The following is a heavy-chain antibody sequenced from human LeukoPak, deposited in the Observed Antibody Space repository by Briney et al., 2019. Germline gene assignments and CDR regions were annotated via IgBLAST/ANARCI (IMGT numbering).Heavy chain of an antibody. Sequence: GASVKVSCKVSGYTLTELSMHWARQAPGKGLEWMGGFDPEDGETIYAQKFQGRVTMTEDTSTDTAYMELSSLRSEDTAVYYCATDIVTTTDYGMDVWGQGTTVTVSS. CDR2: FDPEDGET. CDR3: ATDIVTTTDYGMDV. D-gene: IGHD5-12*01. V-gene: IGHV1-24*01. J-gene: IGHJ6*02. CDR1: GYTLTELS.